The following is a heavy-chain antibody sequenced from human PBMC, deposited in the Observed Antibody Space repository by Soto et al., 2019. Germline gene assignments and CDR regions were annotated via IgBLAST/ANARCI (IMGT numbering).Heavy chain of an antibody. CDR3: AQGKISPTGLSY. V-gene: IGHV3-23*01. D-gene: IGHD1-1*01. CDR2: ISNIGGST. Sequence: GGSLRLSCAASGFTFSSYAMSWARQAPGKGLEWVSSISNIGGSTYHADSVKGRFTISRDDSEKTLYLQMNSLRVEDAVIYFCAQGKISPTGLSYWGQGTLVTVSS. CDR1: GFTFSSYA. J-gene: IGHJ4*02.